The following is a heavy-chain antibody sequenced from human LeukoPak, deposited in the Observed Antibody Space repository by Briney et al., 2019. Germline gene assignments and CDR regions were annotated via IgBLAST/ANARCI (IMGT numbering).Heavy chain of an antibody. CDR3: ARDRSGSYAKKGRSSAFDI. Sequence: GGSLRLSCAASGFTFSSYSMNWVRQAPGKGLEWVSSISSSSSYIYYADSVKGRFTIFRDNAKNSLYLQMNSLRAEDTAVYYCARDRSGSYAKKGRSSAFDIWGQGTMVTVSS. CDR2: ISSSSSYI. D-gene: IGHD1-26*01. CDR1: GFTFSSYS. J-gene: IGHJ3*02. V-gene: IGHV3-21*01.